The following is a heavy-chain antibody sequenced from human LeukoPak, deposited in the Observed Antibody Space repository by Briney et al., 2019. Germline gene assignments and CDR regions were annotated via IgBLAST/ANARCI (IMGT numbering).Heavy chain of an antibody. D-gene: IGHD3-22*01. J-gene: IGHJ4*02. Sequence: SVRVSCKASGGTFSSYAISWVRQAPGQGLEWMGRIIPILGIANYAQKFQGRVTITADKSTSTAYMELSSLRSEDTAVYYCARDPYYYDSSGYTYFDYWGQGTLVTVSS. V-gene: IGHV1-69*04. CDR1: GGTFSSYA. CDR2: IIPILGIA. CDR3: ARDPYYYDSSGYTYFDY.